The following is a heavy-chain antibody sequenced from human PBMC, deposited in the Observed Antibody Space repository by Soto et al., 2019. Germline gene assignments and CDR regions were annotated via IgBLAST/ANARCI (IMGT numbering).Heavy chain of an antibody. CDR1: GYSFSRYW. V-gene: IGHV5-51*01. CDR2: IYPGDSDT. D-gene: IGHD3-22*01. CDR3: ARDKFSGDSSGTHY. Sequence: GESLKISCKGSGYSFSRYWIACLRQTPGKGLEWMGLIYPGDSDTRYSPSFQGQVTISADKSITTAYLQWSSLKASDTAIYYCARDKFSGDSSGTHYWGQGTLVTVSS. J-gene: IGHJ4*02.